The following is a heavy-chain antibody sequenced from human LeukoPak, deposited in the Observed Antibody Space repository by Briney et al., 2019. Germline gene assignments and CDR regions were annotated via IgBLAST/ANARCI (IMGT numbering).Heavy chain of an antibody. Sequence: GGSLRLSCAAPGFTFSSYGMHWVRLAPGKGLEWVAFIRYDGSNKYYADSVKGRFTISRDNSKNTLYLQMNSLRAEDTAVYYCAKGIIEVVVPAAISYWGQGTLVTVSS. CDR3: AKGIIEVVVPAAISY. CDR2: IRYDGSNK. V-gene: IGHV3-30*02. CDR1: GFTFSSYG. J-gene: IGHJ4*02. D-gene: IGHD2-2*02.